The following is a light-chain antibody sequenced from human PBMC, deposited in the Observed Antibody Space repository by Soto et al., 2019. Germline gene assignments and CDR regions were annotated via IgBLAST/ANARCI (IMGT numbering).Light chain of an antibody. CDR1: QSVLYISNNKNY. V-gene: IGKV4-1*01. Sequence: DIVMTQSPDSLAVSLGERATTNCKSSQSVLYISNNKNYLAWYQQKPGQPPKLLIYWASTRESGVPDRFSGSGSGTDFTLTISSLQAEDVAVYYCQQYYSTPCAFGQGTKVDIK. CDR3: QQYYSTPCA. J-gene: IGKJ1*01. CDR2: WAS.